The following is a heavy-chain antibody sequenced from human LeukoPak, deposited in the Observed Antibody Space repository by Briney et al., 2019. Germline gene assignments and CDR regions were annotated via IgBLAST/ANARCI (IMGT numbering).Heavy chain of an antibody. D-gene: IGHD2-21*02. CDR3: ARDRTYCGGDCSVS. CDR2: IYSGGST. V-gene: IGHV3-66*01. Sequence: GGSLRLSCAASGFTFSSYAMSWVRRAPGKGLEWVSVIYSGGSTYYADSVKGRFTISRDNSKNTLYLQMNSLRAEDTAVYYCARDRTYCGGDCSVSWGQGTLVTVSS. CDR1: GFTFSSYA. J-gene: IGHJ5*02.